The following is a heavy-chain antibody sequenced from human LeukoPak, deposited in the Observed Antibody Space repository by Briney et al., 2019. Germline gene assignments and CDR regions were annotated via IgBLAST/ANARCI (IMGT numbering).Heavy chain of an antibody. CDR3: ARPGYASSRNAASWFDP. J-gene: IGHJ5*02. CDR2: LYYSGMT. Sequence: PSETLSLTCTVSGGSISSSSYYWGWIRQPPGKGLEWIGSLYYSGMTYYNPSLKRRVTISVDTSKNQFSLKLSSVTAADTAVYYCARPGYASSRNAASWFDPWGQGTLVTVSS. D-gene: IGHD3-9*01. V-gene: IGHV4-39*01. CDR1: GGSISSSSYY.